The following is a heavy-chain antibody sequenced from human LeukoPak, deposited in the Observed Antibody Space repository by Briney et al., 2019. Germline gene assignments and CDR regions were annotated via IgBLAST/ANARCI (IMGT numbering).Heavy chain of an antibody. Sequence: GGSLRLSCAASGFTFSSYAMSWVRQAPGKGLEWVSAISGSGGSTYYADSVKGRFTISRDNSKNTLYLQMISLRAEDTAVYYCAKVEGATSEPSCFDYWGQGTLVTVSS. CDR2: ISGSGGST. CDR1: GFTFSSYA. J-gene: IGHJ4*02. V-gene: IGHV3-23*01. D-gene: IGHD1-26*01. CDR3: AKVEGATSEPSCFDY.